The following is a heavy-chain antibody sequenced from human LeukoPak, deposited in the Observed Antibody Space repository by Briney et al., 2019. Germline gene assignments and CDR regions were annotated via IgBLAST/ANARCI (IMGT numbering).Heavy chain of an antibody. CDR2: ISGSGGDT. J-gene: IGHJ4*02. V-gene: IGHV3-23*01. CDR1: GFTFSNFL. CDR3: ANKGATTGDFDH. Sequence: GGSLRLSCAASGFTFSNFLMTWVRQAPGKGPEWVSAISGSGGDTYYADSVKGRFTISRDNSKNTLYLQMNSLRAEDTAVYYCANKGATTGDFDHWGQGTLVTVSS. D-gene: IGHD1-26*01.